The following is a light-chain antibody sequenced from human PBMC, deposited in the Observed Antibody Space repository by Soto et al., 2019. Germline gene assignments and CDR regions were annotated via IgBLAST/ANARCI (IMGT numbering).Light chain of an antibody. V-gene: IGLV2-14*01. Sequence: QSVLTQPASVSGSPGQSITISCTGTSSDVGGYNYVSWYQQYPGKAPKLMIYHVSNRPSGVSNRFSGSKSGNSASLTISGLQAEDEADYYCNSYTSTSTYVFGTGTKVTVL. CDR3: NSYTSTSTYV. CDR1: SSDVGGYNY. J-gene: IGLJ1*01. CDR2: HVS.